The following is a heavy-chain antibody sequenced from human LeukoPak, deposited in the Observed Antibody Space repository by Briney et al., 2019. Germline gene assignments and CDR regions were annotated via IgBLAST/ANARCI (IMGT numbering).Heavy chain of an antibody. CDR3: ARLAGYCTNGVRHTDAFDI. Sequence: GASLKISCKGSGYSFTSYWIGWVRQMPGKGLEWMGIIYPGDSDTRYSPSFQGQVTISADKSISTAYLQWSSLKASDTAMYYCARLAGYCTNGVRHTDAFDIWGQGTLVTVSS. D-gene: IGHD2-8*01. CDR1: GYSFTSYW. V-gene: IGHV5-51*01. CDR2: IYPGDSDT. J-gene: IGHJ3*02.